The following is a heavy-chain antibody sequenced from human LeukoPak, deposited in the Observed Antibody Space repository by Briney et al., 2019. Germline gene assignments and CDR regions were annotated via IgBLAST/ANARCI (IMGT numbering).Heavy chain of an antibody. CDR1: GFTFSNYW. J-gene: IGHJ4*02. CDR3: AGYCSSTSCYNAKAY. D-gene: IGHD2-2*02. Sequence: GGSLRLSCAASGFTFSNYWMTWVRQAPGKGLEWVANIKQDGSEKYYVDSEKGRFTISRDNAKNSLYLQMNSLRVEDTAVYYCAGYCSSTSCYNAKAYWGQGTLVTVSS. CDR2: IKQDGSEK. V-gene: IGHV3-7*01.